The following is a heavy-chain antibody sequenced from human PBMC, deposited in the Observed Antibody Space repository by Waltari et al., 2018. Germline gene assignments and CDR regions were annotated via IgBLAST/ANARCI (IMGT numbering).Heavy chain of an antibody. J-gene: IGHJ2*01. CDR3: ARREEWLVSWYFDL. V-gene: IGHV4-59*11. Sequence: QVQLQESGPGLVKPSETLSLTCTVSGGSISSHYWSWIRQPPGKGLEWIGYIYFSGSTNYNPSLKSRVTISVDTSTNQFFLKLSSVTAADTAVYYCARREEWLVSWYFDLWGRGTLVTVSS. D-gene: IGHD6-19*01. CDR1: GGSISSHY. CDR2: IYFSGST.